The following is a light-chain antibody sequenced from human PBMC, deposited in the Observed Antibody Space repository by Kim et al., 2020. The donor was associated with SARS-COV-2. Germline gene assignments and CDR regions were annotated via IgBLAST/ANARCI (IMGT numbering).Light chain of an antibody. Sequence: QSALTQPTPASGSPGQSVTISCTGTSSDVGSYNYVSWYQQHPGKAPKFIIYEVSKRPSGVPDRFSGSKSGNTASLTVSGLQAEDEADYYCSSYAGSNIVIFGGGTQLTVL. CDR3: SSYAGSNIVI. V-gene: IGLV2-8*01. J-gene: IGLJ2*01. CDR2: EVS. CDR1: SSDVGSYNY.